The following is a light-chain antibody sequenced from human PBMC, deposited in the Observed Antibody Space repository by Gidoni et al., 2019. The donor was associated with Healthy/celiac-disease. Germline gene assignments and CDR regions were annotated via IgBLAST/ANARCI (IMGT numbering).Light chain of an antibody. CDR2: KAS. CDR1: QSISSW. CDR3: QQYNSYSWT. V-gene: IGKV1-5*03. J-gene: IGKJ1*01. Sequence: DIQMTPSPSTLSASVGDRVTIPCRASQSISSWLAWYQQKPGKAPKLLIYKASSLESGVPSRFSGSGSGTEFTLTISSLQPDDFATYYCQQYNSYSWTFXQXTKVEIK.